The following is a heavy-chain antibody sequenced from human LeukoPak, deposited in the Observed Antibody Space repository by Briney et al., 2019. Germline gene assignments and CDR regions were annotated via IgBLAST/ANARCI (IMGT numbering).Heavy chain of an antibody. CDR2: IRNDGSNT. CDR3: EKAVRVGGTSLGDY. Sequence: PGGSLRLSCATSGFTFSSYGMHWVRQAPGKGLEWVAFIRNDGSNTYYADSVKGRFTISRDNSKNTLYLQMNSLRAEDTAVYYCEKAVRVGGTSLGDYWGQGTLVTVSS. CDR1: GFTFSSYG. D-gene: IGHD1-26*01. V-gene: IGHV3-30*02. J-gene: IGHJ4*02.